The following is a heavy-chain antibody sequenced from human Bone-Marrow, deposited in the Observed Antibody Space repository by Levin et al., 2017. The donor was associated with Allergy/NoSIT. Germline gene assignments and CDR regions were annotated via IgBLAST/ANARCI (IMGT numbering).Heavy chain of an antibody. CDR1: GGSISSSY. V-gene: IGHV4-59*01. D-gene: IGHD2-2*01. CDR3: ARGGAAPTARNCSSL. Sequence: PSQTLSLTCTVSGGSISSSYWSWIRQPPGKGLEWIGYIYYSGSTNYNPSLKSRVTISLDTSKNQFSLKLNSVTTSDTAVYYCARGGAAPTARNCSSLWGQGTLVTVSS. CDR2: IYYSGST. J-gene: IGHJ4*02.